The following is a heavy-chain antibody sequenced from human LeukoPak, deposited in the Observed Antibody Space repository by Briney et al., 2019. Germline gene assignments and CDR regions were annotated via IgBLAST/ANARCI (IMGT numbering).Heavy chain of an antibody. V-gene: IGHV3-23*01. J-gene: IGHJ4*02. CDR3: AKADHVATTTPDY. Sequence: GGSLRLSCAASGFTFSSYAMSWVRQAPGQGLEWVSAISGSGGSTYYADSVKGRFTISRDNSKNTLYLQMNSLRAEDTAVYYCAKADHVATTTPDYWGQGTLVTVSS. CDR1: GFTFSSYA. D-gene: IGHD5-12*01. CDR2: ISGSGGST.